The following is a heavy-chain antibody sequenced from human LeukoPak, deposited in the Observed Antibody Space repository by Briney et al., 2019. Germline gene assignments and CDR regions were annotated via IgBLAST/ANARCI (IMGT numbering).Heavy chain of an antibody. J-gene: IGHJ6*03. CDR2: ISYDGSNK. CDR1: GFTFSSYA. V-gene: IGHV3-30*01. CDR3: ARVSSCTNGVCYNYYYYYYMDV. D-gene: IGHD2-8*01. Sequence: GRSLRLSCAASGFTFSSYATHWVRQAPGKGLEWVAVISYDGSNKYYADSVKGRFTISRDNSKNTLYLQMNSLRAEDTAVYYCARVSSCTNGVCYNYYYYYYMDVWGKGTTVTVSS.